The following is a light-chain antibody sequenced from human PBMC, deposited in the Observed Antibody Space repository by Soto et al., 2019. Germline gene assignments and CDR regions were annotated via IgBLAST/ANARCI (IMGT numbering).Light chain of an antibody. J-gene: IGLJ3*02. CDR1: SSDIGGYDH. CDR2: EVT. Sequence: QSVLTQPPSASGSPGQSVTISCTGTSSDIGGYDHVSWYRQDPGKAPKVMIYEVTKRPSGVPDRFSGSKAGNTASLTVFGLQAEDEANYYCGSFAGPVWVFGGVTKLTVL. V-gene: IGLV2-8*01. CDR3: GSFAGPVWV.